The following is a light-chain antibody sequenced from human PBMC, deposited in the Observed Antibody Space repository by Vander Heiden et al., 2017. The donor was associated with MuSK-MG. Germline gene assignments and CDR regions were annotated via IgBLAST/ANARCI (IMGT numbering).Light chain of an antibody. CDR1: QSVLYSSNNKNY. V-gene: IGKV4-1*01. J-gene: IGKJ2*01. Sequence: DFVLPQSPDPLAVSLGERATINGKSSQSVLYSSNNKNYLAWYQQKPGQPPKLLIYWASTRESGVPDRFSGSGSGTDFTLTISSLQAEDVTVYYCQQYYGTGYTFGPGTKLEIK. CDR2: WAS. CDR3: QQYYGTGYT.